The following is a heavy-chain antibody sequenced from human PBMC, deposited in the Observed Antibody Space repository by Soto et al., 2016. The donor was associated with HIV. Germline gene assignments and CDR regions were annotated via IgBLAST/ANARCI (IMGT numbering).Heavy chain of an antibody. V-gene: IGHV3-21*01. CDR1: GFPFSSYS. CDR2: ISSSSDYI. J-gene: IGHJ4*02. Sequence: EVQLVESGGGLVKPGGSLRLSCAASGFPFSSYSMNWVRQTPGKGLEWVSSISSSSDYIHFADSVRGRITISRDNAKNSLYLQIHSLRAEDTAIYYCARDQNSSGWPXYFDCWGQGTQVTVSS. D-gene: IGHD6-19*01. CDR3: ARDQNSSGWPXYFDC.